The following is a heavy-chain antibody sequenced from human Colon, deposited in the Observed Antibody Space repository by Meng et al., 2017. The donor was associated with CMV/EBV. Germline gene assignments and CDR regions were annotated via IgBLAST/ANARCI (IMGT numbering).Heavy chain of an antibody. J-gene: IGHJ4*02. CDR2: ISSSGTYK. Sequence: GESLKISCATSGFIFSDHNINWLRQAPGKGLEWVSSISSSGTYKYYADSASGRFTISRDSAKASVDLLMTGLRVEDTAVYYCTRTFRYYFDFWGQGTLVTVSS. CDR3: TRTFRYYFDF. D-gene: IGHD2/OR15-2a*01. CDR1: GFIFSDHN. V-gene: IGHV3-21*01.